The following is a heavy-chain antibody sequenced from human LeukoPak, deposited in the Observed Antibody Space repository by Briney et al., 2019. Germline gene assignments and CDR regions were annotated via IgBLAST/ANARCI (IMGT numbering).Heavy chain of an antibody. CDR1: GGTFSSYA. J-gene: IGHJ4*02. Sequence: SVKVSCKASGGTFSSYAISWVRQAPGQGLEWMGRIIPILGIANYAQKFQGRVTITADKSTSTAYMELSSLRSEDTAVYYCAEGLGAVAIFDYWGQGTLVTVSS. CDR2: IIPILGIA. V-gene: IGHV1-69*04. D-gene: IGHD6-19*01. CDR3: AEGLGAVAIFDY.